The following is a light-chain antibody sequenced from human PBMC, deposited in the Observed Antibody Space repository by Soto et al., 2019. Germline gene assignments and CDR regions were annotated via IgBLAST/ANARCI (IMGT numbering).Light chain of an antibody. CDR3: QAWDSSTAR. V-gene: IGLV3-1*01. CDR1: ELGDKY. CDR2: EDN. J-gene: IGLJ1*01. Sequence: SYELTQPPSVSVSPGQTAIITCSGDELGDKYVCWYQQKPGQSPVLVIYEDNKRPSGIPERFSGSNSGNTATLTISETQTMDEADYYCQAWDSSTARFGTGTKLTVL.